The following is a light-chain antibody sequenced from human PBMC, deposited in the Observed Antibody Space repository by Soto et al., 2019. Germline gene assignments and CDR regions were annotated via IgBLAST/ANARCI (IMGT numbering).Light chain of an antibody. Sequence: EIVLRQSPGPLSLSPGERATVSCRASQSVPSSSLAWYQQKPGQGPRLLIYGTSRRATGIPDRFSGSGSGTDFTLTISRLEPEDSAVYFCQQYGNSPTFGQGTKLQIK. CDR1: QSVPSSS. V-gene: IGKV3-20*01. CDR3: QQYGNSPT. J-gene: IGKJ2*01. CDR2: GTS.